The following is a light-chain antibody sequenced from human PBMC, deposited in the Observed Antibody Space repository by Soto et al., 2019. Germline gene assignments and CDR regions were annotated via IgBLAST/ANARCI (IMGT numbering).Light chain of an antibody. CDR3: SSYTSSSTRV. Sequence: QSVLTQPASVSGSPGQSITISCTGTSRDVGGYNYVSWYQQHPGKAPKLMIYDVSNRPSGVSNRFSGSKSGNTASLTISGLQAEYEADYYCSSYTSSSTRVFGTGTKVTVL. CDR1: SRDVGGYNY. CDR2: DVS. V-gene: IGLV2-14*01. J-gene: IGLJ1*01.